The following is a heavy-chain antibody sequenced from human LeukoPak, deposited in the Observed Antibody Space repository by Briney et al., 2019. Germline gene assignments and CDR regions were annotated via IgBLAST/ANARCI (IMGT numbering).Heavy chain of an antibody. D-gene: IGHD3-10*01. Sequence: GGSLRLSCAASGFTFRSYAMHWVRQAPGKGLEWVSYISSSSSTIYYADSVKGRFTISRDNAKNSLYLQMNSLRAEDTAVYYCARVVRAKGASYYYYYMDVWGKGTTVTISS. V-gene: IGHV3-48*01. J-gene: IGHJ6*03. CDR3: ARVVRAKGASYYYYYMDV. CDR1: GFTFRSYA. CDR2: ISSSSSTI.